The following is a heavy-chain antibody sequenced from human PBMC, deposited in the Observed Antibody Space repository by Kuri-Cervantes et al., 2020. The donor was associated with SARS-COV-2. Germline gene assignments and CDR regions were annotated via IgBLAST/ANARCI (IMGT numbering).Heavy chain of an antibody. Sequence: GGSLRLSCAAFRFPFSSYWMSWVRQAPGKGLEWVAIISYDGGYENYADSVQGRFTISRDNDKHTLYLQVNSVKTEDTAVYYCARDPYVGSGYYLLDFWGQGTLVTVSS. CDR3: ARDPYVGSGYYLLDF. CDR2: ISYDGGYE. CDR1: RFPFSSYW. D-gene: IGHD3-22*01. J-gene: IGHJ4*02. V-gene: IGHV3-30*03.